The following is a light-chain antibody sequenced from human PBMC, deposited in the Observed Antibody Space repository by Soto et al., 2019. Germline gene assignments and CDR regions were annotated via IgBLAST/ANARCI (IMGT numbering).Light chain of an antibody. J-gene: IGKJ4*01. CDR3: QQLSLYPLT. Sequence: DIQLTQSPSVLSASVGDTVTITCRASQALSNYLAWYQQKPGKAPDLLIYSASTLQSGVPSRFSGSGSETEFSLTIRALQPDDFATYYCQQLSLYPLTFGGGTKVDIK. CDR1: QALSNY. V-gene: IGKV1-9*01. CDR2: SAS.